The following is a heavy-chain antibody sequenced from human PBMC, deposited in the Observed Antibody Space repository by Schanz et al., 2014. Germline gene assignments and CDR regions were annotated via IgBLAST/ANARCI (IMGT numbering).Heavy chain of an antibody. CDR2: ISPSRGGT. CDR1: GYTFTNHY. CDR3: ARASVSRTRLFDP. Sequence: QVQLVQSGAEVKKPGASVKVSCKASGYTFTNHYLHWVRQAPGQGLEWMGRISPSRGGTNYAKNCQGRVTRTKDTSINTVYMELRTLTSDDTPVYYCARASVSRTRLFDPWGQGTLVTVSS. V-gene: IGHV1-2*06. D-gene: IGHD3-3*01. J-gene: IGHJ5*02.